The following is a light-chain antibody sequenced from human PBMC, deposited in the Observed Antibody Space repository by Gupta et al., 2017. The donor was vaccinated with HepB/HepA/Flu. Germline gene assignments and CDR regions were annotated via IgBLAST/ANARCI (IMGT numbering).Light chain of an antibody. J-gene: IGLJ3*02. V-gene: IGLV3-21*02. CDR2: DDY. CDR1: NIGLKS. CDR3: QVWDSDSDNVV. Sequence: SYVLTQTPSVSVAPGQTAPITWEGDNIGLKSVDWYQQKPGQAHVLVVYDDYARPSGMPGGLSGSHTGSAATLTINRVEAGAEADYYCQVWDSDSDNVVFGGGTKLTVL.